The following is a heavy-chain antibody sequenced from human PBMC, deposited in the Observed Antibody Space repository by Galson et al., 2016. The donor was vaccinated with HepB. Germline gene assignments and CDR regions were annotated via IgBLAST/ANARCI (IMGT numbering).Heavy chain of an antibody. D-gene: IGHD6-13*01. Sequence: SLRLSCAASQFALSSNAIHWVRQAPGKGLEWVADISSDGINKFYADSVKGRFTISRDKSKNTVYLQMNNLRVEDTALYYCASHRSWYSFDYWGQGTLVTVSS. CDR1: QFALSSNA. CDR2: ISSDGINK. J-gene: IGHJ4*02. V-gene: IGHV3-30-3*01. CDR3: ASHRSWYSFDY.